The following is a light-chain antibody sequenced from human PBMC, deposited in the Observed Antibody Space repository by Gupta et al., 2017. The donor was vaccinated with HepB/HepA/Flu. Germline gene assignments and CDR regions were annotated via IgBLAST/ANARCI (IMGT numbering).Light chain of an antibody. CDR1: SSNIGAGYD. Sequence: QSSLTPPPSVSGAPWQAVTISWNGSSSNIGAGYDVQCYQHVPARAPKLLIYDNNNRHSGAPDRFSGSKSGASASLAIAALHADDEADDYCQSYDVTRSGVLVFGGGTKLTVL. CDR3: QSYDVTRSGVLV. V-gene: IGLV1-40*01. J-gene: IGLJ3*02. CDR2: DNN.